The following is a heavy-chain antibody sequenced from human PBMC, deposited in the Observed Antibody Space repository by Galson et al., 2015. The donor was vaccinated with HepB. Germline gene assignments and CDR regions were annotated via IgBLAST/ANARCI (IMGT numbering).Heavy chain of an antibody. CDR1: GFTFSSYS. D-gene: IGHD3-22*01. CDR2: ISSSSSTI. J-gene: IGHJ4*02. CDR3: ARDPHYYDSSGYFDY. Sequence: SLRLSCAASGFTFSSYSMNWVRQAPGKGLEWVSYISSSSSTIHYADSVKGRFTISRDNAKNSLYLQMNSLRDEDTAVYYCARDPHYYDSSGYFDYWGQGTLVTVSS. V-gene: IGHV3-48*02.